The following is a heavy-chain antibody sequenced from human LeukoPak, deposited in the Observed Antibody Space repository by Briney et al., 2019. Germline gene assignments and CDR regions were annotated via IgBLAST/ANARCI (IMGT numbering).Heavy chain of an antibody. D-gene: IGHD1-7*01. J-gene: IGHJ5*02. Sequence: GGSLRLSCAASGFTFSSYSMNWVRQAPGKGLEWVSSISSSSSYIYYADSVKGRFTISRDNAKNSLYLQMNSLRAEDTAVYYCARVGNWNYIWFDPWGQGTLVTVSS. CDR1: GFTFSSYS. CDR2: ISSSSSYI. CDR3: ARVGNWNYIWFDP. V-gene: IGHV3-21*01.